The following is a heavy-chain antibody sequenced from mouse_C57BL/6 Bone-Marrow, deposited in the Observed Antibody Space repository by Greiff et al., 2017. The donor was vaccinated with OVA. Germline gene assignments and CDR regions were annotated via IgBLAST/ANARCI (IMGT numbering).Heavy chain of an antibody. CDR1: GYSITSGYY. CDR2: ISYDGSN. J-gene: IGHJ2*01. CDR3: ARGWDARGFDY. V-gene: IGHV3-6*01. Sequence: EVKLMESGPGLVKPSQSLSLTCSVTGYSITSGYYWNWIRQFPGNKLEWMGYISYDGSNNYNPSLKNRISIPRDTSKNQFFLKLNSVTTEDTATYYCARGWDARGFDYWGQGTTLTVSA. D-gene: IGHD4-1*01.